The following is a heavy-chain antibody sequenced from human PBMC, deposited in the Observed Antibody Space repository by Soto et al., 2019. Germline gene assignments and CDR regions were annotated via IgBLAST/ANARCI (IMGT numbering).Heavy chain of an antibody. CDR1: GGSLIVYY. D-gene: IGHD1-1*01. CDR3: ARDRLEASIYGMDV. J-gene: IGHJ6*01. Sequence: SETLSVTCSFSGGSLIVYYWSWIRQPAGKGLEWIGRVYNSGRINYNPSLKNRVTMSVDMSKNQFSLKMTSVTAADTAVYYCARDRLEASIYGMDVWGRGTTVTVSS. CDR2: VYNSGRI. V-gene: IGHV4-4*07.